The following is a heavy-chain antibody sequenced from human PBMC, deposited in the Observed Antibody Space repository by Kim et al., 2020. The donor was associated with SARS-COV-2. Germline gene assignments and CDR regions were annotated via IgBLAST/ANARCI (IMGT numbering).Heavy chain of an antibody. CDR1: GFTFSSYE. D-gene: IGHD2-8*01. V-gene: IGHV3-48*03. J-gene: IGHJ6*02. CDR3: AREPYLNGVWGGMDV. CDR2: ISSSGSTI. Sequence: GGSLRLSCAASGFTFSSYEMNWVRQAPGKGLEWVSYISSSGSTIYYADSVKGRFTISRDNAKNSLYLQMNSLRAEDTAVYYCAREPYLNGVWGGMDVWGQGTTVTVSS.